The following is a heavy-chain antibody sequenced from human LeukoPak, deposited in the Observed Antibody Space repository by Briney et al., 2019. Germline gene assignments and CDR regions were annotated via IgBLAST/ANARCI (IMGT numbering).Heavy chain of an antibody. CDR2: IYPGDSDT. CDR1: GYSFTSYW. Sequence: GASLKISCKGSGYSFTSYWIGWVRQMPGKGLEWMGIIYPGDSDTRYSPSFQGQVTISADKSISTAYLQWSSLKASDTAMYFCARCEPYFRSGYYSSNDAFDISREGTMVTIFS. J-gene: IGHJ3*02. CDR3: ARCEPYFRSGYYSSNDAFDI. V-gene: IGHV5-51*01. D-gene: IGHD3-3*01.